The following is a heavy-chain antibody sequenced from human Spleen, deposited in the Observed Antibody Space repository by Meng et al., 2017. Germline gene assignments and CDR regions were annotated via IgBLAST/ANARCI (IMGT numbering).Heavy chain of an antibody. D-gene: IGHD6-25*01. CDR1: GYNFPDYY. J-gene: IGHJ4*02. V-gene: IGHV1-2*06. CDR2: INPKSGDT. Sequence: QGQLVESGAEVKRPGAPVKVPCKPSGYNFPDYYIPWVRRAPGQGLEWMGRINPKSGDTHYAQKFQARVTMTGDTSISTAYMELSGLRSDDTAMYYCARDEDISAAGKLFGDYWGQGTLVTVSS. CDR3: ARDEDISAAGKLFGDY.